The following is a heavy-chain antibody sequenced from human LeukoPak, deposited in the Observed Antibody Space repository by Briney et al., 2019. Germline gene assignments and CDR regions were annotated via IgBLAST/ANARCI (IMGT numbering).Heavy chain of an antibody. V-gene: IGHV1-69*04. CDR1: GGTFSSYA. CDR3: ARGWFGDLHPHYYYGMDV. D-gene: IGHD3-10*01. J-gene: IGHJ6*02. CDR2: IIPILGIA. Sequence: SVKVSCKASGGTFSSYAISWVRQAPGQGLEWMGRIIPILGIANYAQKFQGRVTITADKSTSTAYMELSSLRSGDTAVYYCARGWFGDLHPHYYYGMDVWGQGTTVTVSS.